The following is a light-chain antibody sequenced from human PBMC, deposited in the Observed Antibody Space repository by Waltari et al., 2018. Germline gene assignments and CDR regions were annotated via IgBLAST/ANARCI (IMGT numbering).Light chain of an antibody. CDR3: SSYTSSSTRI. Sequence: QSALTQPASVSGSPGQSITISCPGTSSDVGAYNDVSWYQQHPGKAPQLMIYEVSNRPSGVSNRFSGSKSANTASLTISGLQAEDEADYYCSSYTSSSTRIFGAGTKVTVL. CDR2: EVS. V-gene: IGLV2-14*01. J-gene: IGLJ1*01. CDR1: SSDVGAYND.